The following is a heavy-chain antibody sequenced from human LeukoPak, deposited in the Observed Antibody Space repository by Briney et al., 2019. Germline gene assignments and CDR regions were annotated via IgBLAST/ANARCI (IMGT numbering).Heavy chain of an antibody. CDR1: DYSFIDYG. V-gene: IGHV1-18*01. Sequence: ASVKVSCKAGDYSFIDYGLTWVRQAPGQGLVRMGWISTHSGDTNYAQNFQGRVTLTRDTSTSSAYMDLNNLTPDDTAVYYCARVEYSSGRGDYWGQGTVVTVSS. D-gene: IGHD3-22*01. CDR3: ARVEYSSGRGDY. J-gene: IGHJ4*02. CDR2: ISTHSGDT.